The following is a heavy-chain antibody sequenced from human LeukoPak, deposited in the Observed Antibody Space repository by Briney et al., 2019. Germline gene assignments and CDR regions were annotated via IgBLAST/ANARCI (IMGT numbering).Heavy chain of an antibody. CDR3: ARAHASLRITMIVVGEHAFDI. CDR2: IIPILGIA. J-gene: IGHJ3*02. Sequence: GASVKVSCKASGGTFSSYAINWVRQAPGQGLEWMGRIIPILGIANYAQKFQGRVTITADKSTGTAYMELSSLKSEDTAVYYCARAHASLRITMIVVGEHAFDIWGQGTMVTVSS. CDR1: GGTFSSYA. D-gene: IGHD3-22*01. V-gene: IGHV1-69*04.